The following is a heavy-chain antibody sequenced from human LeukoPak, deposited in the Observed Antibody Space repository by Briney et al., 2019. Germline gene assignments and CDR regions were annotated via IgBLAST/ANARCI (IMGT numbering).Heavy chain of an antibody. CDR3: AREVPGGYFDY. CDR2: IKQDGSGK. CDR1: GFTFSSYW. V-gene: IGHV3-7*01. Sequence: PGGSLRLSCAASGFTFSSYWMSWVRQAPGKGLEWVASIKQDGSGKYYVDSVKGRFTISRDNAKNSLYLQMNSLRAEDTAVYYRAREVPGGYFDYWGQGTLVTVSS. J-gene: IGHJ4*02. D-gene: IGHD3-10*01.